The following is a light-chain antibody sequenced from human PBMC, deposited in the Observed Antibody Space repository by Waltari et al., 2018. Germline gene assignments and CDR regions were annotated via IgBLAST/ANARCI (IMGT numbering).Light chain of an antibody. V-gene: IGKV3-20*01. Sequence: ILLTQSPRTLALSPGEGATLSRRASHSVGKIYLAWYQHKPGQAPRLLIYGTSNRAAGVPDRFSGGGSGTDFFLTINRLEPEDFAMYYCQQYGISPPLTFGGGTRLEI. CDR1: HSVGKIY. CDR3: QQYGISPPLT. CDR2: GTS. J-gene: IGKJ4*01.